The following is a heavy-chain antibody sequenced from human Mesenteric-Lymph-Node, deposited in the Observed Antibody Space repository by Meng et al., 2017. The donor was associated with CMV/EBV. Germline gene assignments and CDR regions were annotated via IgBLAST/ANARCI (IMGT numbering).Heavy chain of an antibody. CDR1: GFTFSDYY. CDR2: ISSSGSTI. CDR3: ARVNGYCSSTSCSNYFDY. Sequence: GESLKISCAASGFTFSDYYMSWIRQAPGKGLEWVSYISSSGSTIYYADSVKGRFTTSRDNAKNSLYLQMNSLRAEDTAVYYCARVNGYCSSTSCSNYFDYWGQGTLVTVSS. D-gene: IGHD2-2*03. J-gene: IGHJ4*02. V-gene: IGHV3-11*04.